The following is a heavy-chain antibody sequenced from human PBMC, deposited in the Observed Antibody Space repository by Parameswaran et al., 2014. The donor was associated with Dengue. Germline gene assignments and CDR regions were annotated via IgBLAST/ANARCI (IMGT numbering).Heavy chain of an antibody. V-gene: IGHV3-74*01. CDR2: INSDGSST. Sequence: PGKGLVWVSRINSDGSSTSYADSVKGRFTISRDNAKNTLYLQMNSLRAEDTAVYYCARRPSSYYYMDVWGKGTTVPSP. CDR3: ARRPSSYYYMDV. J-gene: IGHJ6*03.